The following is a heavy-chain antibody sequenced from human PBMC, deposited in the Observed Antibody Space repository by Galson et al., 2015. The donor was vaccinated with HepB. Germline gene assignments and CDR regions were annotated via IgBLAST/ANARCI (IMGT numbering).Heavy chain of an antibody. D-gene: IGHD5-18*01. CDR2: ISYDGRNK. CDR1: GLTFRNYG. V-gene: IGHV3-33*05. CDR3: ATESRGYSPFDY. Sequence: SLRLSCAASGLTFRNYGMHWVRQAPGKGLEWVAFISYDGRNKYFADSVKGRFTVSRDNSKNTLYLQVNTLRAEDTAVYYCATESRGYSPFDYWGQGTLVTVSS. J-gene: IGHJ4*02.